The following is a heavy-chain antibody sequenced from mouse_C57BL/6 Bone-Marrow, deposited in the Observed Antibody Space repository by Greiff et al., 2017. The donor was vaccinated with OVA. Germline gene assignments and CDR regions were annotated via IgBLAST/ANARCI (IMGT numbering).Heavy chain of an antibody. J-gene: IGHJ3*01. V-gene: IGHV1-18*01. D-gene: IGHD1-1*01. CDR3: ARSRGSSLFAY. Sequence: EVQLQQSGPELVKPGASVKIPCKASGYTFTDYNMDWVKQSHGKSLEWIGDINPNNGGTIYNQKFKGKATLTVDKSSSTAYMELRSLTSEDTAVYYCARSRGSSLFAYWGQGTLVTVSA. CDR1: GYTFTDYN. CDR2: INPNNGGT.